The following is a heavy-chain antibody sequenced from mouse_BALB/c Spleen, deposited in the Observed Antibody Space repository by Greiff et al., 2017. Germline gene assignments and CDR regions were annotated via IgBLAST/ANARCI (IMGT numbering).Heavy chain of an antibody. D-gene: IGHD2-1*01. J-gene: IGHJ4*01. CDR2: ISSGGSYT. CDR3: AREEGGNYGMDY. Sequence: EVQGVESGGGLVKPGGSLKLSCAASGFTFSSYAMSWVRQSPEKRLEWVAEISSGGSYTYYPDTVTGRFTISRDNAKNTLYLEMSSLRSEDTAMYYCAREEGGNYGMDYWGQGTSVTVSS. V-gene: IGHV5-9-4*01. CDR1: GFTFSSYA.